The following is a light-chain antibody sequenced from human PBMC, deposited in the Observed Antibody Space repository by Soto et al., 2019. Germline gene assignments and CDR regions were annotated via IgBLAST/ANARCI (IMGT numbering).Light chain of an antibody. CDR1: QSVSSSY. J-gene: IGKJ3*01. Sequence: EIVLTQSPGTLSLSPGERATLSCRASQSVSSSYLAWYQQKPGQAPRLLIYGASSRATGIPDRFSGSGSGTDFTLTISSLEPEDLEVYYCQQYGSSPLTSGPGTKWISN. CDR3: QQYGSSPLT. V-gene: IGKV3-20*01. CDR2: GAS.